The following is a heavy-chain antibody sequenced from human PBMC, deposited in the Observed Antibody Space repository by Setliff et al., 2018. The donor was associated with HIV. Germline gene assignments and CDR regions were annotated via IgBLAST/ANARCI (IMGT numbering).Heavy chain of an antibody. J-gene: IGHJ4*02. V-gene: IGHV4-30-4*08. Sequence: PSETLSLTCTVSGGSISSGDYYWSWIRQPPGKGLEWIGYIYYSGSTYYNPSLRSRVTISLDTSKNQFSLKLSSVTAADTAVYFCARVRRDGNSFDDWGQGTLVTVS. D-gene: IGHD4-4*01. CDR2: IYYSGST. CDR1: GGSISSGDYY. CDR3: ARVRRDGNSFDD.